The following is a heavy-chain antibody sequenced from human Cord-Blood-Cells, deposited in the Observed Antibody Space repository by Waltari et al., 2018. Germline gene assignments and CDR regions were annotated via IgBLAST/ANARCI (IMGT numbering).Heavy chain of an antibody. Sequence: QITLKESGPTLVKPTQTLTLTCTFSGLSLSTSGVGVGWIRQPPGKALEWLALIYWDDDKRYSPSLKSRLTITKDTSKNQVVPTMTKMDPVDTATYYCAHSGRVYYGSGSYWYFDLWGRGTLVTVSS. CDR3: AHSGRVYYGSGSYWYFDL. V-gene: IGHV2-5*02. D-gene: IGHD3-10*01. J-gene: IGHJ2*01. CDR2: IYWDDDK. CDR1: GLSLSTSGVG.